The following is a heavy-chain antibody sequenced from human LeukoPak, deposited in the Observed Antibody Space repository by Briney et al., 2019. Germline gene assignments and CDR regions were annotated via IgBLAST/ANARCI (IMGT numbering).Heavy chain of an antibody. CDR1: GFTFSSYW. J-gene: IGHJ4*02. CDR3: AKDLGMITFGGVIVMGDY. V-gene: IGHV3-23*01. CDR2: ISGSGGST. Sequence: PGGSLRLSCAASGFTFSSYWMSWVRQAPGKGLEWVSAISGSGGSTYYADSVKGRFTISRDNSKDTLYLQMNSLRAEDTAVYYCAKDLGMITFGGVIVMGDYWGQGTLVTVSS. D-gene: IGHD3-16*02.